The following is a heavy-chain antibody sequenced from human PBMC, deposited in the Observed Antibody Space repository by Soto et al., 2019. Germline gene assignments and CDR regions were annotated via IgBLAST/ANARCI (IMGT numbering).Heavy chain of an antibody. V-gene: IGHV3-23*01. D-gene: IGHD6-13*01. Sequence: QSGGSLSLSCAASGFTFSSYAMSWVRQAPGKGLEWVSAISGSGGSTYYADSVKGRFTISRDNSKNTLYLQMNSLRAEDTAVYYCARDPLYDSSCQLRGNCYYYMDVWGKGTTVTVSS. J-gene: IGHJ6*03. CDR1: GFTFSSYA. CDR3: ARDPLYDSSCQLRGNCYYYMDV. CDR2: ISGSGGST.